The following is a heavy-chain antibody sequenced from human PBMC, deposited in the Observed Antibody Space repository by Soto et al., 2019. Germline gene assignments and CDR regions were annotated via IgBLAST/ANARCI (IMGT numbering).Heavy chain of an antibody. CDR2: IGGSGGST. Sequence: GGSLRLSCAASGFTFSSYAMSWVRQAPGKGLEWVSAIGGSGGSTYYADSVKGRFTISRDNSKNTLYLQMNSLRAEDTAVYYCAKGRALGDAFDIWGQGTMVTVSS. CDR3: AKGRALGDAFDI. J-gene: IGHJ3*02. V-gene: IGHV3-23*01. CDR1: GFTFSSYA.